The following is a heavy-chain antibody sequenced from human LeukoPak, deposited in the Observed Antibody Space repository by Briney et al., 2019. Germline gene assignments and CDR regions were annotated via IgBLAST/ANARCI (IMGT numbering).Heavy chain of an antibody. J-gene: IGHJ6*02. V-gene: IGHV1-8*01. CDR1: GYTFTYHD. D-gene: IGHD2-21*02. CDR3: ARGQTAYCNGDCSWPGMDV. Sequence: ASVKVSCKASGYTFTYHDITWVRQATGQGLEWMGWMNPNSGNTGYAQNFQGRVSMTRDTSINIAYMELSSLTPEDTAVYFCARGQTAYCNGDCSWPGMDVWGQGTTVTVSS. CDR2: MNPNSGNT.